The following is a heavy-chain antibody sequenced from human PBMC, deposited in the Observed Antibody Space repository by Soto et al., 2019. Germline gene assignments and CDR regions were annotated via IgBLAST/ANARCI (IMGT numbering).Heavy chain of an antibody. V-gene: IGHV4-59*01. CDR3: ARAGSTDYYYMDV. CDR1: GGSISSYY. J-gene: IGHJ6*03. Sequence: SETLSLTCTVSGGSISSYYWSWIRQPPGKGLEWIGYIYYSGSTNYNPSLKSRVTISVDTSKNQFSLKLSSVTAADTAVYYCARAGSTDYYYMDVWGKGTTVTVSS. D-gene: IGHD6-19*01. CDR2: IYYSGST.